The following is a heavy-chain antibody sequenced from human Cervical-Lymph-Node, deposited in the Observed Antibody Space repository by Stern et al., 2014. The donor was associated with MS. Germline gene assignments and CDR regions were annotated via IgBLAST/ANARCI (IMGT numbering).Heavy chain of an antibody. V-gene: IGHV7-4-1*02. Sequence: QVQLVQSGSELKKPGASVKVSCKASGYTLTNYPMNWVRQAPGQGLEWMGWINTNTGNSTYAQGFTGRFVFSLDTSVSTAYLHISSLKAEDTAVYYCARDFVDTAMITRSDYLDSWGQGTLVTVSS. D-gene: IGHD5-18*01. CDR1: GYTLTNYP. CDR2: INTNTGNS. J-gene: IGHJ4*02. CDR3: ARDFVDTAMITRSDYLDS.